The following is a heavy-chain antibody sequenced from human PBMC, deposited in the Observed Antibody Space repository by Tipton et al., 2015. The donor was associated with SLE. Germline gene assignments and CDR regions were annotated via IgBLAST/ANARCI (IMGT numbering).Heavy chain of an antibody. CDR1: GGSISSGSYY. D-gene: IGHD3-22*01. J-gene: IGHJ3*02. CDR2: IYTSGST. V-gene: IGHV4-61*02. Sequence: TLSLTCTVSGGSISSGSYYWSWLRQPAGKGLEWIGRIYTSGSTNYNPSLKSRVTISVDTSKNQFSLKLSSVSAAGTAVYYCARSDYYDSSGYYSYAFDIWGQGTMVTVSS. CDR3: ARSDYYDSSGYYSYAFDI.